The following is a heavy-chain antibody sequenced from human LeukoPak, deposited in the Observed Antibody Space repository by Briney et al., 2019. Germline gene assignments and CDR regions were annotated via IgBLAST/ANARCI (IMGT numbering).Heavy chain of an antibody. D-gene: IGHD3-22*01. CDR2: ISAYNGNT. V-gene: IGHV1-18*01. CDR3: ARDSMIVVVRYNDY. Sequence: ASVKVSCKASGYTFISYGISWVRQAPGQGLEWMGWISAYNGNTNYAQKLQGGVTMTTETSTSTAYMELRSLRSDDTAVYYCARDSMIVVVRYNDYWGQGTLVTVSS. J-gene: IGHJ4*02. CDR1: GYTFISYG.